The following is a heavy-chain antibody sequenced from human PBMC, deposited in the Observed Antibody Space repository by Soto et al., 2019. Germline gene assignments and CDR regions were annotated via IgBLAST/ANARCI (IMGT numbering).Heavy chain of an antibody. D-gene: IGHD3-9*01. CDR1: GFTFSSYD. J-gene: IGHJ4*02. CDR3: ARGHHDILTGYYHFDY. CDR2: IGTAGDT. Sequence: EVQLVESGGGLVQPGGSLRLSCAASGFTFSSYDMHWVRQATGKGLEWVSAIGTAGDTYYPGSVKGRFTISRENAKNSLYRQMNSLRAGDTAVYYCARGHHDILTGYYHFDYRGQGTLVTVSS. V-gene: IGHV3-13*01.